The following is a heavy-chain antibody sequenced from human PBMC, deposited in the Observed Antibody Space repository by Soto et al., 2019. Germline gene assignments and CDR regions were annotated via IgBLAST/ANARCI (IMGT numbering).Heavy chain of an antibody. CDR1: GFMFSGFG. Sequence: QVQLVESGGGVVQPGRSLRLSCAASGFMFSGFGMHWVRQAPGKGLQWVAGISKDGSKKYYGDSVKGRFTISRHNSRKTLDQQMNGLRAEDTAVYYCANPSGYYFGLGSHDEASDMWGQGTVVNV. J-gene: IGHJ6*01. CDR2: ISKDGSKK. CDR3: ANPSGYYFGLGSHDEASDM. D-gene: IGHD3-10*01. V-gene: IGHV3-30*18.